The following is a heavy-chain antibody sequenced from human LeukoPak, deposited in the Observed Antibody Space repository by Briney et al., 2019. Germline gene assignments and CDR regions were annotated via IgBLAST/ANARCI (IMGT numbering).Heavy chain of an antibody. CDR3: ARDLRVAAAGTPLYNWFDP. J-gene: IGHJ5*02. Sequence: SETLSLTCTVSGGSISSSSYYWGWIRQPPGKGLEWIGSIYYSGSTYYNPSLKSRATISVDTSKNQFSLKLSSVTAADTAVYYCARDLRVAAAGTPLYNWFDPWGQGTLVTVSS. CDR1: GGSISSSSYY. D-gene: IGHD6-13*01. CDR2: IYYSGST. V-gene: IGHV4-39*07.